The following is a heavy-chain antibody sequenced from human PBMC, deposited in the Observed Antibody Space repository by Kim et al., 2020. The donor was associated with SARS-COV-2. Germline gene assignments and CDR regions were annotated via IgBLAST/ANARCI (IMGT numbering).Heavy chain of an antibody. J-gene: IGHJ1*01. CDR2: IYNDGST. V-gene: IGHV3-53*01. CDR1: GFNVSSNF. Sequence: GGSLRLSCAASGFNVSSNFMSWVRQAKGKGLEWVSIIYNDGSTYYADSVKGRFTISRDNSKNTLYLQMNSLRAEDTAVYYCASQTYYYDSSGYYPGNFQHWGQGTLVTVSS. D-gene: IGHD3-22*01. CDR3: ASQTYYYDSSGYYPGNFQH.